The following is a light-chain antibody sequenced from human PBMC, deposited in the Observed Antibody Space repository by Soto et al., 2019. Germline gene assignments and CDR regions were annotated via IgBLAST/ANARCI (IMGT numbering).Light chain of an antibody. J-gene: IGKJ4*01. CDR2: DAS. V-gene: IGKV3-11*01. CDR3: QQRSNWPPV. Sequence: EIVLTQSPATLSLSPVERATLSCRASQSVSSYLAWYQQKPGQAPRLLIYDASNRATGIPARFSGSGSGTDFTLTISSLEPEDFAVYYCQQRSNWPPVFGGGTKVDIK. CDR1: QSVSSY.